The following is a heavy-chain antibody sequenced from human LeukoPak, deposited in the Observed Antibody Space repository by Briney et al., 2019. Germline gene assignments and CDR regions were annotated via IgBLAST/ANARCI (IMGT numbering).Heavy chain of an antibody. V-gene: IGHV3-23*01. CDR2: MSSSDDGR. CDR3: AKAPVTSCRGAFCYPFDY. CDR1: GFSFSSYA. Sequence: GGSLRLSCAASGFSFSSYAMSWVRQAPGKGLEWVSAMSSSDDGRYYAASVRGRFTISRDTSRSTLYLQMNSLRAEDAAVYYCAKAPVTSCRGAFCYPFDYWGQGTLVTVSS. J-gene: IGHJ4*02. D-gene: IGHD2-15*01.